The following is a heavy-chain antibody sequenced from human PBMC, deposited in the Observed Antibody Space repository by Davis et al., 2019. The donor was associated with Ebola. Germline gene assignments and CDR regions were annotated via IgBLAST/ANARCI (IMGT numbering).Heavy chain of an antibody. CDR2: ISGSGGST. CDR1: GFTFSSYA. CDR3: AGNYDILTGTPFDY. Sequence: GGSLRLSCAASGFTFSSYAMSWVRQAPGKGLEWVSVISGSGGSTYYADSVKGRFTISRDNSKNTLYLQMNSLRAEDTAVYYCAGNYDILTGTPFDYWGRGTLVTVSS. J-gene: IGHJ4*02. V-gene: IGHV3-23*01. D-gene: IGHD3-9*01.